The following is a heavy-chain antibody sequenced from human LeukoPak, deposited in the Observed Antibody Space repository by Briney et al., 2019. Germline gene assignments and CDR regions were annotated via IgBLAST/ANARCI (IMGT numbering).Heavy chain of an antibody. V-gene: IGHV3-30*18. CDR2: ISYDGSNK. Sequence: TGRSQSLSCAASGFTFSSYGMHWARQAPGKGLEWVAFISYDGSNKYYADSVKGRFTISRDNSKNTLYLQMNSLRAEDTAVYYCAKDPGLGYCSGGSCYSTPDYWGQGTLVTVSS. CDR3: AKDPGLGYCSGGSCYSTPDY. D-gene: IGHD2-15*01. CDR1: GFTFSSYG. J-gene: IGHJ4*02.